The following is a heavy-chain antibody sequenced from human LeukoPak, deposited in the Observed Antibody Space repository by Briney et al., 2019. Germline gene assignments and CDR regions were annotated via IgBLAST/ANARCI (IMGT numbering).Heavy chain of an antibody. D-gene: IGHD6-13*01. Sequence: GASVKVSCKASGGTFSSYAISWVRQAPGQGLEWMGRIIPILGIANYAQKFQGRVTITADKSTSTAYMELSSLRSEDTAVYYCARVTAAAGTVGYYFDYWGQGTLVTVSS. CDR3: ARVTAAAGTVGYYFDY. CDR2: IIPILGIA. V-gene: IGHV1-69*04. J-gene: IGHJ4*02. CDR1: GGTFSSYA.